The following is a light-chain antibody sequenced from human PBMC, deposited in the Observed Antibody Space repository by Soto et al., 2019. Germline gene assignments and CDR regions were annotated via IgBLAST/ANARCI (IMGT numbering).Light chain of an antibody. CDR2: DAS. CDR1: QSVSSY. CDR3: QQRSNWPRT. V-gene: IGKV3-11*01. Sequence: EIVLTQSPATLSLSPGERATVSCRASQSVSSYLAWYQQKPGQAPRLLIYDASNRATGIPARFSGSGSGTDFTLTISSLEPEDFAAYYCQQRSNWPRTFGQGTKLEIK. J-gene: IGKJ2*01.